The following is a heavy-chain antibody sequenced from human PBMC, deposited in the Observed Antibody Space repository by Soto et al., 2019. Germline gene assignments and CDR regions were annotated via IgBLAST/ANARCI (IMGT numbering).Heavy chain of an antibody. J-gene: IGHJ4*02. V-gene: IGHV1-3*05. Sequence: QVQLAQSGAEERKPGASVKVSCEATGYTFTAYAMHWVRQAPGQRLEWMGWINPANGNTKYSQKSPATXTXTXXTSANTVYMELNSLPSEDTAMYYCTRSAISPYGGLIGPFDYWGQGNLVTVSS. D-gene: IGHD3-16*02. CDR3: TRSAISPYGGLIGPFDY. CDR1: GYTFTAYA. CDR2: INPANGNT.